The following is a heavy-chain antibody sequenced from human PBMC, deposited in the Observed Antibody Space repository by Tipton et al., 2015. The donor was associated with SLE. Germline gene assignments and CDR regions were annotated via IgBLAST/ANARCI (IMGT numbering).Heavy chain of an antibody. CDR2: IYYSGST. CDR1: GGSISSHY. D-gene: IGHD5-12*01. J-gene: IGHJ4*02. CDR3: ARHEGVATIPYFDY. Sequence: TLSLTCTVSGGSISSHYWSWIRQPPGKGLEWIGSIYYSGSTYYNPSLKSRVTISVDTSKNQFSRKLSSVTAADAAVYYCARHEGVATIPYFDYWGQGTLVTVSS. V-gene: IGHV4-59*08.